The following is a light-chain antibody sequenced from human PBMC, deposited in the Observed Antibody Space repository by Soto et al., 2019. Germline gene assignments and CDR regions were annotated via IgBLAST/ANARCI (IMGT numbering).Light chain of an antibody. CDR3: QHYNSYSEA. CDR1: QSIGSW. V-gene: IGKV1-5*01. J-gene: IGKJ1*01. Sequence: DIQMTQSPSTLSASVGDRVTITCRASQSIGSWLAWYQRKPGRAPNLLIYDASSLQSGVPSRFSGSGSGTEFTLTISSLQPDDFATYYCQHYNSYSEAFGQGTKVDI. CDR2: DAS.